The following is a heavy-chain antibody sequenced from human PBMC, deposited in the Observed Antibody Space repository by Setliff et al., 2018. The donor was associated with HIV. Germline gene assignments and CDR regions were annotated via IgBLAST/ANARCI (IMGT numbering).Heavy chain of an antibody. CDR2: INPGSGAT. D-gene: IGHD6-13*01. J-gene: IGHJ4*02. V-gene: IGHV1-46*01. CDR1: GYTFTGYN. CDR3: AIGSSNWPHRPNNYYFDY. Sequence: ASVKVSCKASGYTFTGYNLHWLRQAPGQGLEWMGVINPGSGATIYAQRFQGRLTMTRDTSASTAYMELSSLRSGDTGVYYCAIGSSNWPHRPNNYYFDYWGQGTPVTVSS.